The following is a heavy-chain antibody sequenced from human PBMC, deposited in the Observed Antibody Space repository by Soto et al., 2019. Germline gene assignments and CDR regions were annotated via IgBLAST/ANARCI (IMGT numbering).Heavy chain of an antibody. CDR3: TTDRVHMYDFDY. V-gene: IGHV3-15*01. CDR1: GFTFDNTW. J-gene: IGHJ4*02. CDR2: IKSKTDGGTA. D-gene: IGHD2-8*01. Sequence: EVQLVESGGGLVKPGGSLRLSCAASGFTFDNTWMSWVRQAPGKGLEWVGRIKSKTDGGTADYAAPVKGRFTISRDDSKNTLFLQMNSLKTEDTAVYYCTTDRVHMYDFDYWGQGTLVPVSS.